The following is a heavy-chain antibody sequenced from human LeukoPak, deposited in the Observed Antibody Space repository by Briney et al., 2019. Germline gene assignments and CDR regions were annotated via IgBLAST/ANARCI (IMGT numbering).Heavy chain of an antibody. V-gene: IGHV7-4-1*02. CDR1: GYTFTSYA. CDR3: ARGAVWFGEQSYGMDV. D-gene: IGHD3-10*01. CDR2: INTNTGNP. Sequence: GASVKVSCKASGYTFTSYAMNWVRQAPGQGLEGMGWINTNTGNPTYAQGFTGRFVFSLDTSVSTAYLQISSLKAEDTAVYYCARGAVWFGEQSYGMDVWGQGTTVTVSS. J-gene: IGHJ6*02.